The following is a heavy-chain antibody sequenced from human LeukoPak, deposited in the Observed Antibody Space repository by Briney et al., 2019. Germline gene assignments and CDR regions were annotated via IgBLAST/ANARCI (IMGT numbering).Heavy chain of an antibody. CDR1: GDSISRRRCY. J-gene: IGHJ4*02. D-gene: IGHD5-12*01. V-gene: IGHV4-39*01. Sequence: PSETLSLTCSVSGDSISRRRCYWGWSRQPPGTGPEWIGTIYNNGDTYYNPSLKSRLTISVDTSMNQFSLELTSVTAADTAVYYCAIVGCSGSDYFTDYWGQGTLVTVSS. CDR2: IYNNGDT. CDR3: AIVGCSGSDYFTDY.